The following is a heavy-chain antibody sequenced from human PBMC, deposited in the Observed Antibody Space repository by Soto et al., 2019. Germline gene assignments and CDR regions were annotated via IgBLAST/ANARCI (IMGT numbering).Heavy chain of an antibody. CDR3: ARDGYSGRSDGFDI. D-gene: IGHD1-26*01. J-gene: IGHJ3*02. CDR1: GFTFGAYT. Sequence: QVQLVESGGGVVQPGRSLRLSCAASGFTFGAYTMHWVRQPPGKGLEWVAVISYDGNNERYTDPVRGRSTVSRDNSKSTLYLQMNSLKSEDTAVYYCARDGYSGRSDGFDIWGQGTMVTVSS. CDR2: ISYDGNNE. V-gene: IGHV3-30-3*01.